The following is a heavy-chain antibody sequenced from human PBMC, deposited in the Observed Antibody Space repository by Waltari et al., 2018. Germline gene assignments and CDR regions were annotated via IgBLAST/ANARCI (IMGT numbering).Heavy chain of an antibody. D-gene: IGHD3-16*01. J-gene: IGHJ5*02. CDR3: VRCLANSLYNWLDP. Sequence: EVQLVESGGGLVQPGGSLRLSCAASGFSFSTSWMHWVRQAPGTGLVWVSRINYVGSNITYADSVKGRFTISRDNAKNTLYLQMNSLSVEDTAVYYCVRCLANSLYNWLDPWGQGTLVTVSS. CDR2: INYVGSNI. V-gene: IGHV3-74*03. CDR1: GFSFSTSW.